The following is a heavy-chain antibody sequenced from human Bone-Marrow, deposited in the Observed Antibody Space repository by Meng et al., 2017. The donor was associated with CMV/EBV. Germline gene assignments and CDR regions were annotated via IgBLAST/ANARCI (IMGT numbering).Heavy chain of an antibody. CDR1: GFTFNSYA. V-gene: IGHV3-23*01. CDR3: AAPMQQGKIVVGIANLNGMDV. J-gene: IGHJ6*01. CDR2: ISGSGGST. Sequence: GESLKISCAASGFTFNSYAMRWVRQAPGKGLEWVSAISGSGGSTYYADSVKGRFTISRDNSKNTLYLHMNSLRAEDTAVYYCAAPMQQGKIVVGIANLNGMDVWGQGTTVTGYS. D-gene: IGHD2-21*01.